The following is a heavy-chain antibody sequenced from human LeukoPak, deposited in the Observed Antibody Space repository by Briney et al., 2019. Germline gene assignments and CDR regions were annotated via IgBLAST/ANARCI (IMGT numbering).Heavy chain of an antibody. D-gene: IGHD3-10*01. Sequence: GGSLRLSCAASGFTFSSYGMHWVRQAPGKGLEWVAVISYDGSNKYYADSVKGRFTISRDNSKNTLYLQMNSLRAEDTAVYYCAKVVYGSGSYYERDYWGQGTLVTVPS. CDR2: ISYDGSNK. J-gene: IGHJ4*02. V-gene: IGHV3-30*18. CDR3: AKVVYGSGSYYERDY. CDR1: GFTFSSYG.